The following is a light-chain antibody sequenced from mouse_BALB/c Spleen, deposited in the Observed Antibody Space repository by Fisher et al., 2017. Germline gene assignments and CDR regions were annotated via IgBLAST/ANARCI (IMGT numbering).Light chain of an antibody. CDR1: SSVSY. CDR2: GTS. Sequence: IVITQTPAVTAASLGQKVTITCSASSSVSYMHWYQQKSGTSPKRWIYGTSKLASGVPARFSGSGSGTSYSLTISSMEAEDAATYYCQQWSSNPPTFGSGTKLEIK. V-gene: IGKV4-59*01. J-gene: IGKJ4*01. CDR3: QQWSSNPPT.